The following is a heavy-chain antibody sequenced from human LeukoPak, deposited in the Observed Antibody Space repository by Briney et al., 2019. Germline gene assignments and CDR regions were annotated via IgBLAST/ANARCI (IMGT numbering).Heavy chain of an antibody. V-gene: IGHV3-30*03. Sequence: GGSLRLSCAASGFTFSSYGMHWVRQAPGKGLEWVAVISYDGSNKYYADSVKGRFTISRDNSKNTLYLQMNSLRAEDTAVYYCATTPGGTYYYDSSGYNGNAFDIWGQGTMVTVSS. CDR1: GFTFSSYG. CDR2: ISYDGSNK. D-gene: IGHD3-22*01. J-gene: IGHJ3*02. CDR3: ATTPGGTYYYDSSGYNGNAFDI.